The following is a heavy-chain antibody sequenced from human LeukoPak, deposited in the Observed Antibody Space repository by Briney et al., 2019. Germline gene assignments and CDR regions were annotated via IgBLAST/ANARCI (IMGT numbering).Heavy chain of an antibody. J-gene: IGHJ6*02. D-gene: IGHD2-2*01. CDR3: ARDREYQLRPPYGLDV. CDR2: IRSGGSTI. CDR1: GFTFSDYY. V-gene: IGHV3-11*01. Sequence: TGGSLRLSCAASGFTFSDYYMSWIRQAPGKGLEWVSYIRSGGSTIYYADSVKGRFTISRDNAKNSLYLQMNSLRAEDTAVYYCARDREYQLRPPYGLDVWGQGTTVTVSS.